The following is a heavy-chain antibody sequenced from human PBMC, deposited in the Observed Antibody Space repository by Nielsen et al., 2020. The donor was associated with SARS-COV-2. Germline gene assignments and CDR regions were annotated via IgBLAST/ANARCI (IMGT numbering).Heavy chain of an antibody. J-gene: IGHJ5*02. CDR1: GFIFTSHA. Sequence: GESLKISCAASGFIFTSHAMHWVRQAPGKGLEWMGGFDPEDGETIYAQKFQGRVTMTEDTSTDTAYMELSSLRSEDTAVYYCATSPAAMLSDWFDLWGQGTLVTVSS. D-gene: IGHD2-2*01. V-gene: IGHV1-24*01. CDR3: ATSPAAMLSDWFDL. CDR2: FDPEDGET.